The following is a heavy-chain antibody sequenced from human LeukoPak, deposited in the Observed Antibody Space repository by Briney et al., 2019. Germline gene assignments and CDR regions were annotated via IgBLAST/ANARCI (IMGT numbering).Heavy chain of an antibody. D-gene: IGHD4-11*01. Sequence: GGSLRLSCAASGFTFSSYSMNWVRQAPGKGLEWVSYISNSAIYYADSLKGRFTISRDNAKNSLYLQMSSLRDEDTAVYYCARDTDYSFDYWGQGTLVTVSS. J-gene: IGHJ4*02. CDR1: GFTFSSYS. V-gene: IGHV3-48*02. CDR2: ISNSAI. CDR3: ARDTDYSFDY.